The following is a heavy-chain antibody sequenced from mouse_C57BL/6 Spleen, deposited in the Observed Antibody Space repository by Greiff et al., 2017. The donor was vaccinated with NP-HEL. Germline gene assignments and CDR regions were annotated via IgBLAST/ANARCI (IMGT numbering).Heavy chain of an antibody. Sequence: VQLQQPGAELVKPGASVKLSCKASGYTFTSYWMQWVKQRPGQGLEWIGEIDPSDSYTNYNQKFKGKATLTVDTSSSTAYMQLSSLTSEDSAVYYCARSDYYGSSYFDYWGQGTTLTVSS. J-gene: IGHJ2*01. CDR2: IDPSDSYT. D-gene: IGHD1-1*01. CDR3: ARSDYYGSSYFDY. V-gene: IGHV1-50*01. CDR1: GYTFTSYW.